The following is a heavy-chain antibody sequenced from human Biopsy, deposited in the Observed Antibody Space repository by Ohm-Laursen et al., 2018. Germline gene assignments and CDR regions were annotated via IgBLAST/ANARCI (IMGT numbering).Heavy chain of an antibody. CDR2: ISETSSHI. D-gene: IGHD6-6*01. Sequence: GSLRLSCTASGFTVSNKYMSWVRQAPGKGLEWVSYISETSSHIYDADSVRGRFTVARDIAKNSLYLQLNSLRVEDTAVYYCARDSSRRAREGGMDVWGQGTTVTVSS. CDR1: GFTVSNKY. J-gene: IGHJ6*02. CDR3: ARDSSRRAREGGMDV. V-gene: IGHV3-21*01.